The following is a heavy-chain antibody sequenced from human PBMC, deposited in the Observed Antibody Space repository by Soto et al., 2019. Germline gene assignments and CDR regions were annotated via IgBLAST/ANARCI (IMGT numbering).Heavy chain of an antibody. CDR3: AKFSLGSSSWYSFGYYYYGMDV. CDR2: ISYDGSNK. Sequence: PGGSLRLSCAASGFTFSSYGMHWVRQAPGKGLEWVAVISYDGSNKYYADSVKGRFTISRDNSKNTLYLQMNSLRAEDTAVYYCAKFSLGSSSWYSFGYYYYGMDVWGQGTTVTVS. J-gene: IGHJ6*02. D-gene: IGHD6-13*01. CDR1: GFTFSSYG. V-gene: IGHV3-30*18.